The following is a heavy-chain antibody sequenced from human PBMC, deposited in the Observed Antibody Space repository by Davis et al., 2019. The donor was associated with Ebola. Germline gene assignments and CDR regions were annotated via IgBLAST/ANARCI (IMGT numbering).Heavy chain of an antibody. CDR3: ARHHYMRIDY. V-gene: IGHV3-7*03. CDR2: INQDGSEK. D-gene: IGHD4-11*01. CDR1: GFTFSGHW. Sequence: PGGSLRLSCAASGFTFSGHWMTWVRQAPGKGLEWVANINQDGSEKNYVDSVTGRFTISRDNAKSSLYVYMNSLRGDDTAVYYCARHHYMRIDYWGQGSVVTVSS. J-gene: IGHJ4*02.